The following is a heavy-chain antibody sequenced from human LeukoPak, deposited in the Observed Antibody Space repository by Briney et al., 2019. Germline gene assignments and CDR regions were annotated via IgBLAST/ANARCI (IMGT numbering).Heavy chain of an antibody. J-gene: IGHJ3*02. CDR1: GFTFSGYD. Sequence: GGSLRLSCAAAGFTFSGYDMHWVRQAPGKGLEWVSFIRSDGSNKYYADSVKGRFTTSRDNSKNTLYLQMNSLRAEDTAVYYCASSMAVEYYDFWSGYNAGGAFDIWGQGTMVTVSS. D-gene: IGHD3-3*01. CDR3: ASSMAVEYYDFWSGYNAGGAFDI. CDR2: IRSDGSNK. V-gene: IGHV3-30*02.